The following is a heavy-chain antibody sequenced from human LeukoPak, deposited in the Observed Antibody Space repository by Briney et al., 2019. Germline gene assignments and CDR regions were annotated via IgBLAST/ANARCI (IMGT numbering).Heavy chain of an antibody. Sequence: SQTLSLTCAVSGGSISSGGYSWSWIRQPPGKGLEWLGYIYHSGSTYYNPSLKSRVTISVDRSKNQFSLKLSSVTAADTAVYYCARVSFYCSSTSCSGAYGMDVWGQGTTVTVSS. J-gene: IGHJ6*02. CDR2: IYHSGST. D-gene: IGHD2-2*01. V-gene: IGHV4-30-2*01. CDR1: GGSISSGGYS. CDR3: ARVSFYCSSTSCSGAYGMDV.